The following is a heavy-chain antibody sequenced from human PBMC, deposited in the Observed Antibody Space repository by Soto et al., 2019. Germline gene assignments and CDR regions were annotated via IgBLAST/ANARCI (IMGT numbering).Heavy chain of an antibody. CDR2: ISYDGSNK. CDR3: AKRGDTAMASLDFYYYYGMDV. J-gene: IGHJ6*02. V-gene: IGHV3-30*18. D-gene: IGHD5-18*01. Sequence: GGSLRVSCAASGFTFSGYGMHWVRQAPGKGPEWLAVISYDGSNKYYADSVKGRFTISRDNSKNTLYLQMNSLRAEDTAVYYCAKRGDTAMASLDFYYYYGMDVWGQGTTVTVSS. CDR1: GFTFSGYG.